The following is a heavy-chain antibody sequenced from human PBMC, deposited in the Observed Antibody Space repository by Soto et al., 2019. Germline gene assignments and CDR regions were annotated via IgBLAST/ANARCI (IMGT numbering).Heavy chain of an antibody. D-gene: IGHD2-2*01. CDR1: GFTFSSYW. Sequence: GSLRLSCAASGFTFSSYWMSWVRQARGKGLEWVANIKQDGSEKYYVDSVKGRFTISRDNAKNSLYLQMNSLRAEDTAVYYCARDNPCSSTSCYGDDAFDIWGQGTMVTVSS. J-gene: IGHJ3*02. CDR3: ARDNPCSSTSCYGDDAFDI. V-gene: IGHV3-7*01. CDR2: IKQDGSEK.